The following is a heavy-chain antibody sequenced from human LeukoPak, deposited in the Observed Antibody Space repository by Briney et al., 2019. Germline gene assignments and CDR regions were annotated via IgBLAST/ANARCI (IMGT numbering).Heavy chain of an antibody. D-gene: IGHD6-13*01. CDR3: ARGEAAAGYFAS. Sequence: GGSPTLSCTASGFTFRSYGMHWVRQAPGKGLEWVAVIQYDGSKTDSADSVKGRFTISRDNSKNTLYLEMNSLRTEDTGVYYCARGEAAAGYFASWGQGTLVTVSS. J-gene: IGHJ4*02. CDR1: GFTFRSYG. CDR2: IQYDGSKT. V-gene: IGHV3-30*02.